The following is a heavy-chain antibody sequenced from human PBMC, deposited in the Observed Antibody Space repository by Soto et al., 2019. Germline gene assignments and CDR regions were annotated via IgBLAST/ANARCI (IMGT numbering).Heavy chain of an antibody. D-gene: IGHD1-26*01. CDR2: IIPIFGTA. J-gene: IGHJ6*02. CDR3: ARDLCGSWGGNYYYYFGMDV. Sequence: EASVKVSCKASGGTFSSYAISWVRQAPGQGLEWMGGIIPIFGTANYAQKFQGRVTITADESTSTAYMELSSLRSEDTAVYYCARDLCGSWGGNYYYYFGMDVWGQGTTVTVSS. CDR1: GGTFSSYA. V-gene: IGHV1-69*13.